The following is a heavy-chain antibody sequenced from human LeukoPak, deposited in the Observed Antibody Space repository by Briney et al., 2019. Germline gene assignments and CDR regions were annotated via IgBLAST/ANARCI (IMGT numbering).Heavy chain of an antibody. D-gene: IGHD6-13*01. Sequence: PGGSLRLSCAASGFTFNNYAMSWVRQAPGKGLEWVSGISGSGGSAYYADSVKGRFTISRDNSKNTLYLQMNSLRAEDTAVYYCAKEAQQLVKNYFDYWGQGTLVTVSS. CDR3: AKEAQQLVKNYFDY. CDR1: GFTFNNYA. J-gene: IGHJ4*02. CDR2: ISGSGGSA. V-gene: IGHV3-23*01.